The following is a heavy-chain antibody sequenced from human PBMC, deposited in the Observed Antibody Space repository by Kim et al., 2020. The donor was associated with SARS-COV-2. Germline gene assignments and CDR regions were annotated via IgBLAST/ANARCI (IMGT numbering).Heavy chain of an antibody. CDR2: ISSSSSYI. Sequence: GGSLRLSCAASGFTFSSYSMNWVRQAPGKGLEWVSSISSSSSYIYYADSVKGRFTISRDNAKNSLYLQMNSLRAEDTAVYYCARDPYGGDLFYYYYGMDLWGQGTTVTVSS. J-gene: IGHJ6*02. D-gene: IGHD2-21*01. CDR1: GFTFSSYS. V-gene: IGHV3-21*01. CDR3: ARDPYGGDLFYYYYGMDL.